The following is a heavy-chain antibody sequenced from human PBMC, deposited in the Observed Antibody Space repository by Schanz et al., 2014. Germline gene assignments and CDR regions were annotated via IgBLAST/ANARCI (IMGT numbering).Heavy chain of an antibody. Sequence: VQLVESGGGLIQPGGSLRLSCAASGFIFGSSVMTWVRQAPGKGLEWVSFVHPGGSTYYPDSVKGRFTISRDSSKNTLYLQMNSLRPEDTAIYYCAKNQYDDVDLSSFYFDFWGQGTLVTVSS. CDR1: GFIFGSSV. D-gene: IGHD3-10*02. V-gene: IGHV3-23*03. CDR2: VHPGGST. CDR3: AKNQYDDVDLSSFYFDF. J-gene: IGHJ4*02.